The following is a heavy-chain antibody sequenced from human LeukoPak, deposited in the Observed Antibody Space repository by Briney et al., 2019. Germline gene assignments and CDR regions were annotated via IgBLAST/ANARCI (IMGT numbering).Heavy chain of an antibody. J-gene: IGHJ4*02. CDR3: AKEGIVGAFDY. D-gene: IGHD1-26*01. CDR2: ISWNSGSI. V-gene: IGHV3-9*01. Sequence: GGSLRLYCAASGFTFDDYAMHWVRQAPGKGLEWVSGISWNSGSIGYADSVKGRFTISRDNAKNSLYLQMNSLRAEDTALYYCAKEGIVGAFDYWGQGTLVTVSS. CDR1: GFTFDDYA.